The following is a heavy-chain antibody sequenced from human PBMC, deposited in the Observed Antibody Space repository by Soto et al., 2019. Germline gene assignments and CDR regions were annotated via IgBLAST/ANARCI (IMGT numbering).Heavy chain of an antibody. V-gene: IGHV3-33*01. J-gene: IGHJ6*02. Sequence: GGSLRLSCAASGFTFSSYGMHWVRQAPGKGLEWVAVIWYDGSNKYYADSVKGRFTISRDNSKNTLYLQMNSLRAEDTAAYYCARGPAGRDPYYYYGMDVWGQGTTVTVSS. CDR3: ARGPAGRDPYYYYGMDV. CDR1: GFTFSSYG. D-gene: IGHD2-2*01. CDR2: IWYDGSNK.